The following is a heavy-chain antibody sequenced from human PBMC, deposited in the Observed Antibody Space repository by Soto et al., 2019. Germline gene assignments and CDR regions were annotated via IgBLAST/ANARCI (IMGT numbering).Heavy chain of an antibody. V-gene: IGHV4-59*01. CDR2: IYYSGST. J-gene: IGHJ5*02. D-gene: IGHD1-26*01. CDR3: ARLPRPGAVVGAKGDWWFAP. Sequence: SLTCTVAGGPITIYYWSWIRQPPGKGLEWVGYIYYSGSTKYNPSLKSRVTISVDTSKNQFSLKLSSVTAADTAVYYCARLPRPGAVVGAKGDWWFAPRGQGTPVPVSP. CDR1: GGPITIYY.